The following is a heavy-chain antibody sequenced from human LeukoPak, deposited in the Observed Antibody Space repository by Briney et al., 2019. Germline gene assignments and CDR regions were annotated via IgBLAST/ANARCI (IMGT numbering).Heavy chain of an antibody. D-gene: IGHD4-17*01. CDR3: ASNRGTTVTTDYYYGMDV. J-gene: IGHJ6*02. CDR1: GGTLNSYA. Sequence: SVKVSCKASGGTLNSYAISWVRQAPGQGLEWMGGIIPIFGTANYAQKFQGRVTITADESTSTAYMELSSLRSEDTAVYYCASNRGTTVTTDYYYGMDVWGQGTTVTVSS. CDR2: IIPIFGTA. V-gene: IGHV1-69*01.